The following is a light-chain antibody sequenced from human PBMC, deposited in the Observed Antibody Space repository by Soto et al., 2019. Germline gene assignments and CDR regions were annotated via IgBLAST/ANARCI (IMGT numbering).Light chain of an antibody. CDR3: CSYAGSFTFV. CDR2: DVN. Sequence: QSALAQPRSVSGSPGQSVNISFTGTSSDVGGFHFVSWYQQHPGRAPKLIIFDVNARPSGVPDRFSGSKSGNTASLTISGLQADDEADYYCCSYAGSFTFVFGGGTKVTVL. CDR1: SSDVGGFHF. V-gene: IGLV2-11*01. J-gene: IGLJ2*01.